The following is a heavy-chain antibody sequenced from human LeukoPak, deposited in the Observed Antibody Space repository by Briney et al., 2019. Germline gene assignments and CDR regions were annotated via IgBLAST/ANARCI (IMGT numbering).Heavy chain of an antibody. CDR2: IYYSGST. D-gene: IGHD5-18*01. V-gene: IGHV4-39*07. Sequence: PSETLSLTCTVSGGSISSSSYYWGWIRQPPGKGLEWIGSIYYSGSTYYNPSLKSRVTISVDTSKNQFSLKLSSVTAADTAVYYCARVSYIGYSYGSPLFDYWGQGTLVTVSS. CDR1: GGSISSSSYY. J-gene: IGHJ4*02. CDR3: ARVSYIGYSYGSPLFDY.